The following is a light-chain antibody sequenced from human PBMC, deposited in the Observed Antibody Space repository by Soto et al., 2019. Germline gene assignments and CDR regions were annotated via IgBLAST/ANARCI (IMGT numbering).Light chain of an antibody. Sequence: EIGLTQSPGTLSLSPGERATLSCRASQSVRSSFLAWYQQRPGQAPRLLIYAASNTAPGIPDRFSGSGSGTDLALIISRLEPEDFAVYYRQEYGTSRTFGQGTKVEIK. J-gene: IGKJ1*01. CDR2: AAS. V-gene: IGKV3-20*01. CDR3: QEYGTSRT. CDR1: QSVRSSF.